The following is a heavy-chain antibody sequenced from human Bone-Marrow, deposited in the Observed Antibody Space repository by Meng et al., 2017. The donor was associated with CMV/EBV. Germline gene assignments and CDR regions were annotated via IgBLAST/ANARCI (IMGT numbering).Heavy chain of an antibody. D-gene: IGHD6-19*01. Sequence: GGSLRLSCAASGFTVSSNYMSWVRQAPGKGLEWVSVIYSGGSTYYADSVKGRFTISRDNSKNTLYLQMNSLRAEDTAVYYCASGVAVAGEYYFDYWGQGTLVTVSS. V-gene: IGHV3-53*05. CDR1: GFTVSSNY. CDR2: IYSGGST. CDR3: ASGVAVAGEYYFDY. J-gene: IGHJ4*02.